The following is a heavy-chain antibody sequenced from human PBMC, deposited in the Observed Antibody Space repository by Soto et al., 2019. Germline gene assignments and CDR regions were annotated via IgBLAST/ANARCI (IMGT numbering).Heavy chain of an antibody. V-gene: IGHV3-30-3*01. J-gene: IGHJ6*02. CDR1: GFTFSSYA. CDR3: ASDPVVPAAIRHYYYYGMDV. Sequence: GGSLRLSCAASGFTFSSYAMHWVRQAPGKGLEWVAVISYDGSNKYYADSVKGRFTISRDNSKNTLYLQMNSLRAEDTAVYYCASDPVVPAAIRHYYYYGMDVWGQGTTVTVSS. CDR2: ISYDGSNK. D-gene: IGHD2-2*02.